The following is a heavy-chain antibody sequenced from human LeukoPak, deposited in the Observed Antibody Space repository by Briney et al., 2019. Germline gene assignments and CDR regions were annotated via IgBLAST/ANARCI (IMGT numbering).Heavy chain of an antibody. CDR1: GYTFTSYG. J-gene: IGHJ4*02. CDR3: ARASPAVTYSGSYYSDY. CDR2: ISAYNGNT. V-gene: IGHV1-18*01. D-gene: IGHD1-26*01. Sequence: ASVKVSCKASGYTFTSYGISWVRQAPGQGLEWMGWISAYNGNTNYAQKLQGRVTMTTDTSTSTAYMELRSLRSDDTAVYYCARASPAVTYSGSYYSDYWGQGTLVTVSS.